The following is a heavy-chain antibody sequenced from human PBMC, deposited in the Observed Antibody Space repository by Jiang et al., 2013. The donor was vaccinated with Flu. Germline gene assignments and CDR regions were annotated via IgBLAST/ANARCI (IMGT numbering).Heavy chain of an antibody. CDR3: ARVRGHAFDI. CDR1: GYIFTNYW. D-gene: IGHD3-16*01. CDR2: IYPGDSDA. Sequence: ISCKVSGYIFTNYWIGWVRQMPGKGLECMGIIYPGDSDARYSPSFRGQVTISVDKSISTAYLQWSSLKASDTAIYYCARVRGHAFDIWGQGTMVSVSS. J-gene: IGHJ3*02. V-gene: IGHV5-51*01.